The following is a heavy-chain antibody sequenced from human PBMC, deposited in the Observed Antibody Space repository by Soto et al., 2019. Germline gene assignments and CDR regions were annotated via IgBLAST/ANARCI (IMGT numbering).Heavy chain of an antibody. Sequence: PLETLSLTCTISNGSIGSYYWTWIRQPPGKGLEWIGHIYYSGSTNYNPSLKSRLTLSLDTSKNQFSLKLTSVTAADTAVYYCARVGRLITAAGLLDAWGQGTLVTVSS. CDR3: ARVGRLITAAGLLDA. D-gene: IGHD6-13*01. J-gene: IGHJ5*02. V-gene: IGHV4-59*01. CDR2: IYYSGST. CDR1: NGSIGSYY.